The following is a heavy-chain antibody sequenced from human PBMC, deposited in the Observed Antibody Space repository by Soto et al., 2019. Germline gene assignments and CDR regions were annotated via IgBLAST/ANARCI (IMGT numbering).Heavy chain of an antibody. Sequence: PSETLSLTCPVSGGPISSYYWSWIRQPPGKGLEWIGYIYYSGSTNYNPSLKSRVAISVDTSKNQFSLKLSSVTAADTAVYYCARGGYCSGGSCSQGVNYYYYMDVWGKGTTVTVSS. V-gene: IGHV4-59*08. CDR1: GGPISSYY. CDR2: IYYSGST. D-gene: IGHD2-15*01. CDR3: ARGGYCSGGSCSQGVNYYYYMDV. J-gene: IGHJ6*03.